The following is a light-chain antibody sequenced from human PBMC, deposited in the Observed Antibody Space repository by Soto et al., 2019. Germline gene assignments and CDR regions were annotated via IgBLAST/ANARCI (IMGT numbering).Light chain of an antibody. CDR2: KSS. V-gene: IGKV1-5*03. CDR1: QSVSSW. CDR3: QQYASYPLT. J-gene: IGKJ4*01. Sequence: DIQMTQSPSTLSASVGDRVTITCRASQSVSSWLAWYQLKPGEAPKLLIYKSSSLESGVPSRFSGSGSGPEFTLTSSSLQPDDIASYYCQQYASYPLTFGGGTKVEI.